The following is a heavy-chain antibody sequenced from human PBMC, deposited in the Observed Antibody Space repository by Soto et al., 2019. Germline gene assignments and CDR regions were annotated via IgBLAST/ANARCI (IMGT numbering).Heavy chain of an antibody. J-gene: IGHJ6*02. CDR2: ISDYNGNT. V-gene: IGHV1-18*01. D-gene: IGHD3-10*01. CDR1: GYTFSTYG. Sequence: QVHLVQSGAEVKKTGASVKVSCKASGYTFSTYGISWVRQGPGQGLEWMGWISDYNGNTNYAQKFQGRVSMTTDTSTRPAYMELRSLRADDTAVYFWAREGYYSGSGTYSPPRYYGMDVWGQGTTVTVSS. CDR3: AREGYYSGSGTYSPPRYYGMDV.